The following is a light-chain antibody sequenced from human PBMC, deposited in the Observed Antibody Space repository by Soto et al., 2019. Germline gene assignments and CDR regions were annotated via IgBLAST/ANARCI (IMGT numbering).Light chain of an antibody. CDR1: SSDVGGYNY. CDR2: EVS. V-gene: IGLV2-8*01. CDR3: SSYAGSKTL. J-gene: IGLJ2*01. Sequence: QSALTQPPSASGSPGQSVTISCTGTSSDVGGYNYVSWYQQHPGKAPKLMIYEVSKQPSGVPDRFSGSKAGNTASLTVSGLQDEEEADYYCSSYAGSKTLFGGGTKLTVL.